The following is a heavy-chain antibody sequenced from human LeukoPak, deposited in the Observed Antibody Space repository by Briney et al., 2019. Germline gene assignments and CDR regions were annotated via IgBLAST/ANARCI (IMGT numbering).Heavy chain of an antibody. J-gene: IGHJ4*02. D-gene: IGHD6-19*01. V-gene: IGHV5-51*01. Sequence: GESLQISCKGSGYSFTSYWIGWVRQMPGKGLEWMGIIYSPSFQGQVTISADKSISTAYLQWSSLKASDTAMYYCARRASGWYVDYWGQGALVTVSS. CDR3: ARRASGWYVDY. CDR2: IY. CDR1: GYSFTSYW.